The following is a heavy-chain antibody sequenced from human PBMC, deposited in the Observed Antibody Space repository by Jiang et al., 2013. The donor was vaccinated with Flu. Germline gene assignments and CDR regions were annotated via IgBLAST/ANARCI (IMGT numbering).Heavy chain of an antibody. Sequence: AASGFTFDDYAMHWVRQAPGKGLEWVSGINWNSGSIYYADSVKGRFTISRDNAKNSLYLQMNSLRAEDTALYYCAKDITAAGTLNGYFEHWGQGALVTVSS. CDR1: GFTFDDYA. CDR3: AKDITAAGTLNGYFEH. V-gene: IGHV3-9*01. D-gene: IGHD6-19*01. CDR2: INWNSGSI. J-gene: IGHJ4*02.